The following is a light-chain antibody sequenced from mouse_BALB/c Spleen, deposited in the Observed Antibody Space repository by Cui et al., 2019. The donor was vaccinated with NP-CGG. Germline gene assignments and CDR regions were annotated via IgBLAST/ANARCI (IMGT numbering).Light chain of an antibody. CDR1: TGAVTTSNY. V-gene: IGLV1*01. J-gene: IGLJ1*01. CDR3: ALWYSNHWV. Sequence: QAVGTHESALTISPGETVIFTCRSSTGAVTTSNYANWVQEKPDHLFTGLIGGTNNRPPGVPARFSGSLIGDKAALTITGAQTEDEAIYFCALWYSNHWVFGGGTKLTVL. CDR2: GTN.